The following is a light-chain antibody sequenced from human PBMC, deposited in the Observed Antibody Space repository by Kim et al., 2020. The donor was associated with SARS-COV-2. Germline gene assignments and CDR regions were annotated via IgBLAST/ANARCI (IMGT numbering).Light chain of an antibody. CDR1: RSDIGSNT. CDR2: TND. J-gene: IGLJ2*01. CDR3: ASWDDGLGGPV. Sequence: QSALTQPPSVSGTPGQRVTISCSGGRSDIGSNTVNWYQQLPDTPPRLLIYTNDRRPSGVPGRFSASHSGTSASLAIDGLQSDDEADYFCASWDDGLGGPVFGGGTQLTVL. V-gene: IGLV1-44*01.